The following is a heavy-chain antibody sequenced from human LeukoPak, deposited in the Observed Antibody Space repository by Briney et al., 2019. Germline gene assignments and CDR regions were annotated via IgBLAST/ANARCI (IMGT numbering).Heavy chain of an antibody. J-gene: IGHJ4*02. Sequence: GGSLRLSCAASGFIVSSNYMSWVRQAPGKGLEWVSIIYSDGTTYYADSVKGRCAISRDNSKNTVYLQMNSLRAEDTAVYYCARPGAAVAGTAFNYWGQGTLVTVSS. CDR1: GFIVSSNY. D-gene: IGHD6-13*01. CDR3: ARPGAAVAGTAFNY. CDR2: IYSDGTT. V-gene: IGHV3-66*04.